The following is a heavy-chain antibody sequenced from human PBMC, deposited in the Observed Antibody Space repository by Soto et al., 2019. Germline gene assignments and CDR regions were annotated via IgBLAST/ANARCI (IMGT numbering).Heavy chain of an antibody. V-gene: IGHV1-69*13. Sequence: SVKVSCKASGGTFSSYSTSWVRQAPGQGLEWMGGIIPIFGTANYAQKFQGRVTITADESTSTAYMELSSLRSEDTAVYYCARDDDSSGYSRLDYWGQGTLVTVSS. CDR1: GGTFSSYS. CDR2: IIPIFGTA. J-gene: IGHJ4*02. D-gene: IGHD3-22*01. CDR3: ARDDDSSGYSRLDY.